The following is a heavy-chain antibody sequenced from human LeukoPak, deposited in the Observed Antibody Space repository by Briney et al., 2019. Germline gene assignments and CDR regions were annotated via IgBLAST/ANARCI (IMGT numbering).Heavy chain of an antibody. CDR1: GFSFSRYL. V-gene: IGHV3-7*01. CDR2: INQDISRI. D-gene: IGHD2-8*01. J-gene: IGHJ4*02. CDR3: ARLKDDVTKFDY. Sequence: GGSLRLSCAGSGFSFSRYLMAWVRQAPGKGLEWVASINQDISRIHYVDSVKGRFTISRDNAKNSLFLQMNSLRVEDTAVYFCARLKDDVTKFDYWGQGTLVTVSS.